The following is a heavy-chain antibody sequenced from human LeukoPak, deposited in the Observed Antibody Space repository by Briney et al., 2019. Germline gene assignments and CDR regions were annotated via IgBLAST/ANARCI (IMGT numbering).Heavy chain of an antibody. Sequence: SETLSLTCAVYGGSFSGYYWSWIRQPPGKGLEWIGEINHSGSTNYNPSLKSRVTISVDTSKNQFSLKLSSVTAADTAVYYCARDFGYYYGSGNYYGMDVWGQGTTVTVSS. D-gene: IGHD3-10*01. V-gene: IGHV4-34*01. J-gene: IGHJ6*02. CDR3: ARDFGYYYGSGNYYGMDV. CDR2: INHSGST. CDR1: GGSFSGYY.